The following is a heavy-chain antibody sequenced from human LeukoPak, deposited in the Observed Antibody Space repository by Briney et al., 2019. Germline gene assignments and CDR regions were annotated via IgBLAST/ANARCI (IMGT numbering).Heavy chain of an antibody. D-gene: IGHD2-21*02. Sequence: GGSLRLSRAASGFTFSSYSMNWVRQAPGKGLEWVSSISSSSSYIYYADSVKGRFTISRDNAKNSLYLQMNSLRAEDTAVYYCARDGGRGGDCLYAFDIWGQGTMVTVSS. V-gene: IGHV3-21*01. CDR2: ISSSSSYI. CDR3: ARDGGRGGDCLYAFDI. CDR1: GFTFSSYS. J-gene: IGHJ3*02.